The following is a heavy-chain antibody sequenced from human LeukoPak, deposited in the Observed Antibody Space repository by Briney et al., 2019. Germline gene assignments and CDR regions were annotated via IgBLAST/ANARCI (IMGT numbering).Heavy chain of an antibody. CDR3: ARDPGYCSSTSCHSFDY. CDR2: IYYTGST. D-gene: IGHD2-2*01. CDR1: GDSISNYY. V-gene: IGHV4-59*01. Sequence: SETLSLTCTVSGDSISNYYWSWIRQPPGKGLEWLGYIYYTGSTDYNPSLKSRVTISVDTSKNQFSLKLSSVTAADTAVYYCARDPGYCSSTSCHSFDYWGQGTLVTVSS. J-gene: IGHJ4*02.